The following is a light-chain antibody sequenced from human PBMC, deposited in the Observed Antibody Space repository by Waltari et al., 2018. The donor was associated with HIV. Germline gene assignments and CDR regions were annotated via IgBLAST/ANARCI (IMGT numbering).Light chain of an antibody. CDR1: ECVSSN. CDR3: QQYNSWPL. CDR2: GAF. V-gene: IGKV3D-15*03. Sequence: EIVMTQSPATVSVSPGERVTRSCRASECVSSNLAWYQQNPGQAPRLLIYGAFIRATGIPDRFSGSVSGTEFTLTISTLQSEDLAVYYGQQYNSWPLIGGGTKVDFK. J-gene: IGKJ4*01.